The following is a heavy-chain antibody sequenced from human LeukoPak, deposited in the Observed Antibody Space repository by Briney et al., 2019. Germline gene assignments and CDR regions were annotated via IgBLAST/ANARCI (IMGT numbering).Heavy chain of an antibody. J-gene: IGHJ4*02. CDR1: GFTFSSYT. V-gene: IGHV3-23*01. CDR3: AKDGGLWVSAHWGDS. CDR2: MTTSDGNT. D-gene: IGHD7-27*01. Sequence: GGSLRLSCAASGFTFSSYTMSWVRQAPGKGLEWVSTMTTSDGNTYYADSVKGRFTVSRDNSKNTLFLQMNSLRAEDTAVYYCAKDGGLWVSAHWGDSWGRGTLVTVSS.